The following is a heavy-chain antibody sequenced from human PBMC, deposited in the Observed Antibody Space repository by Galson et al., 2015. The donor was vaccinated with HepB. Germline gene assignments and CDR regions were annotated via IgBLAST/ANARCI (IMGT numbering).Heavy chain of an antibody. D-gene: IGHD5-24*01. CDR1: GFTFHDQA. V-gene: IGHV3-9*01. J-gene: IGHJ6*03. CDR3: AKTIMGDYYYYYMDV. Sequence: SLRLSCAASGFTFHDQAMHWVRQAPGKGLEWVSGISWNSGRIGYADSVKGRFTISRDNAKNSLYLQMNSLRAEDTAVYYCAKTIMGDYYYYYMDVWGKGTAVTVSS. CDR2: ISWNSGRI.